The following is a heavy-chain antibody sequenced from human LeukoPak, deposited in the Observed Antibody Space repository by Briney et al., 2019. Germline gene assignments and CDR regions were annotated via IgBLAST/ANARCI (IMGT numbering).Heavy chain of an antibody. CDR2: ISAYNGNT. Sequence: ASVKVSCKASGYTFTGYDMHWVRQAPGQGLEWTGWISAYNGNTNYAQKLQGRVTMTTDTSTSTAYMELRSLRSDDTAVYYCAREQQLALDAFDIWGQGTMVTVSS. V-gene: IGHV1-18*04. J-gene: IGHJ3*02. CDR1: GYTFTGYD. CDR3: AREQQLALDAFDI. D-gene: IGHD6-13*01.